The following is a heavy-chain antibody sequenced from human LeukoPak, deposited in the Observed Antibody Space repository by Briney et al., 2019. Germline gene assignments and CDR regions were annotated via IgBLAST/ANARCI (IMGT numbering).Heavy chain of an antibody. Sequence: ASVTVSFKASVYTFTGYYMHWVRQAPGQGLEWVGLINLNSGGTNYAQKVQGRVTMTRDKSISTAYMELSRLRSDDTAVYYCARSNYYDSSGYFDYWGQGTLVTVSS. V-gene: IGHV1-2*02. D-gene: IGHD3-22*01. CDR3: ARSNYYDSSGYFDY. J-gene: IGHJ4*02. CDR2: INLNSGGT. CDR1: VYTFTGYY.